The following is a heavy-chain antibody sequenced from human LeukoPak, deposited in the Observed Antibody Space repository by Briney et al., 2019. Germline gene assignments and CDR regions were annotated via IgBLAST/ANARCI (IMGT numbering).Heavy chain of an antibody. CDR1: GGSISSGSYY. Sequence: SETLSLTCTVSGGSISSGSYYWTWIRQPAGKGLEWIGRIYITESANYYSSLESRVTILVDTSKNQFSLKLSSVTAADTAIYYCARSRERICSNPPCYVDLQATWGQGALVTVSP. CDR3: ARSRERICSNPPCYVDLQAT. CDR2: IYITESA. D-gene: IGHD2-2*01. J-gene: IGHJ4*02. V-gene: IGHV4-61*02.